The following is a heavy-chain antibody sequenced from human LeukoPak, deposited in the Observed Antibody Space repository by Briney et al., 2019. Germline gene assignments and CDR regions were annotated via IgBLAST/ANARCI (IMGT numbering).Heavy chain of an antibody. CDR3: AKDRLRGSYYFDD. V-gene: IGHV3-30*18. J-gene: IGHJ4*02. Sequence: GGSLRLSCAASGFTFSGYGMHWVRQAPGKGLEWMTFISYDGSNRYYADSVKGRFTISRDNSKNSLYLQMDSLRTEDTAVYYCAKDRLRGSYYFDDWGQGTLVTVPS. CDR2: ISYDGSNR. CDR1: GFTFSGYG. D-gene: IGHD1-26*01.